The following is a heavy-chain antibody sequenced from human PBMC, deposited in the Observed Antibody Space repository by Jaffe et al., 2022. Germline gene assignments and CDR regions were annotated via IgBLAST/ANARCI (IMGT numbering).Heavy chain of an antibody. CDR1: GFTFITYG. CDR2: ISYDGSNK. CDR3: ARDYRHSSYDYPDYFDY. V-gene: IGHV3-30*03. D-gene: IGHD3-16*01. Sequence: QVHLVESGGGVVQPGRSLRLSCVASGFTFITYGMHWVRQAPGKGLEWVAVISYDGSNKYYADSVKGRFTISRDNSKNTLFLQMNSLRAEDTAVYYCARDYRHSSYDYPDYFDYWGQGTLVTVSS. J-gene: IGHJ4*02.